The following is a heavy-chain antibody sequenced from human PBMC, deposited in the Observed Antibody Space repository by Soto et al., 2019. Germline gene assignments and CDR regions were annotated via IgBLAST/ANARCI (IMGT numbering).Heavy chain of an antibody. J-gene: IGHJ4*02. CDR3: ASSITGTTSFDY. V-gene: IGHV3-21*01. CDR2: IRYNSTKI. Sequence: GGSLRLSCAASGFTFSSYAMHWVRQAPGKGLEWVSFIRYNSTKIYYADSVKGRFTISRDNAKNSLYLQMNSLRAEDTAVYYCASSITGTTSFDYWGQGTLVTVSS. D-gene: IGHD1-20*01. CDR1: GFTFSSYA.